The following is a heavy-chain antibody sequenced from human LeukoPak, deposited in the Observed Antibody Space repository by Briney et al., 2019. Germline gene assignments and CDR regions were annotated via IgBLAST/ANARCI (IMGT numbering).Heavy chain of an antibody. CDR2: INHSGST. J-gene: IGHJ4*02. CDR3: ARGDTGVAAAGSELYYFDY. D-gene: IGHD6-13*01. V-gene: IGHV4-34*01. Sequence: SETLSLTCAVYGGSFSGYYWSWIRQPPGKGLEWIGEINHSGSTNYNPSLKSRVTISVDTSKNQFSLKLSSVTAADTAVYYCARGDTGVAAAGSELYYFDYWGQGTLVTASS. CDR1: GGSFSGYY.